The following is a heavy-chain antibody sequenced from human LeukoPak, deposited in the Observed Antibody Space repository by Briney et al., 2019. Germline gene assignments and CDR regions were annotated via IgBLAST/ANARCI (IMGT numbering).Heavy chain of an antibody. V-gene: IGHV3-48*01. CDR3: ARGPYSSSPSATFDY. CDR2: ISSSSSTI. Sequence: QPGGSLRLSCAASGFTFSSYSMNWVRQAPGKGLEWVSYISSSSSTIYYADSVKGRFTISRDNAKNSLYLQMNSLRAEDTAVYYCARGPYSSSPSATFDYWGQGTLVTVSS. D-gene: IGHD6-6*01. J-gene: IGHJ4*02. CDR1: GFTFSSYS.